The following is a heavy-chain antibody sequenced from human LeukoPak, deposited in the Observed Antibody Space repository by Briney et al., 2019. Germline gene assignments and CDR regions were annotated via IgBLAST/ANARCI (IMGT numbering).Heavy chain of an antibody. J-gene: IGHJ3*02. CDR1: GYTLTGYY. CDR3: ARGKHQDAFDI. D-gene: IGHD2-21*01. CDR2: IYPNSGGT. Sequence: ASVKVSCKASGYTLTGYYMHWVRPAPGQGVEWVGWIYPNSGGTNYAQKFQGRVTMTRDTSISRAYMELSRLRSDDTAVYYCARGKHQDAFDIWGQGTMVTVSS. V-gene: IGHV1-2*02.